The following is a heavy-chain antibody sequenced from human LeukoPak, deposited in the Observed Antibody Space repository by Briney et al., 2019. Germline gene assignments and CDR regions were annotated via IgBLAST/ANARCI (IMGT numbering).Heavy chain of an antibody. D-gene: IGHD1-26*01. CDR3: TRDSAWAFDY. J-gene: IGHJ4*02. CDR1: GFTFSTYS. Sequence: GGSLRLSCAASGFTFSTYSMNWVRQAPGKGLEWISYIGTSSSTIWYADSVKGRFTISRDNAKTPLYLQMSSLRAEDTAVYYCTRDSAWAFDYWGQGTLVTVSS. CDR2: IGTSSSTI. V-gene: IGHV3-48*01.